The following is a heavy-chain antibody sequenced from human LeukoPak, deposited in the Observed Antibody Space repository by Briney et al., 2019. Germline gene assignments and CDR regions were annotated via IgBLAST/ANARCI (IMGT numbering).Heavy chain of an antibody. Sequence: GGSLRLSCAASGFTFSSYEMNWVRQAPGKGPEWVSYISSSGSTIYYADSVKGRFTISRDNAKNSLYLQMNSLRAEDTAVYYCARVGGAYYGSGSYYSGYWGQGTLVTVSS. CDR2: ISSSGSTI. J-gene: IGHJ4*02. CDR3: ARVGGAYYGSGSYYSGY. CDR1: GFTFSSYE. D-gene: IGHD3-10*01. V-gene: IGHV3-48*03.